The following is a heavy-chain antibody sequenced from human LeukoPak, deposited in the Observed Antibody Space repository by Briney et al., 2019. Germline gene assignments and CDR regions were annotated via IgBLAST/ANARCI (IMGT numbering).Heavy chain of an antibody. J-gene: IGHJ4*02. Sequence: PSETLSLTCAVSGYSISSGYYWGWIRKPPAKGLEWIATIYHSGITYYKTSLKSRVTISVDTSKNQFSLKLTSVTAADTAVYYCARLALLRGVIVRGFDYWGQGTLVTVSS. V-gene: IGHV4-38-2*01. CDR2: IYHSGIT. D-gene: IGHD3-10*01. CDR3: ARLALLRGVIVRGFDY. CDR1: GYSISSGYY.